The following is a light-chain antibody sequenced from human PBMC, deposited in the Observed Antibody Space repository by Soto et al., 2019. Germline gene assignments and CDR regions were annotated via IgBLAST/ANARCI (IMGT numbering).Light chain of an antibody. J-gene: IGKJ4*02. CDR2: GAS. CDR3: QQYNNWPLT. CDR1: QSVSSN. V-gene: IGKV3-15*01. Sequence: EVVMTQSPATLSVSLGDRATLSCRASQSVSSNLAWYQQKPGQAPRLIIYGASTRATGIPARFSCSGSGTEFTLTISSLQSEDFAVYSCQQYNNWPLTFGGGTKVAIK.